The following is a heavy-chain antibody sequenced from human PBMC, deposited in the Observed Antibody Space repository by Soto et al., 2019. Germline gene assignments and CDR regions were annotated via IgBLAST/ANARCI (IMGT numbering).Heavy chain of an antibody. Sequence: QVQLQESGPGLVKPSQTLSLTCTVSGGSISSGGYYWSWIRQHPGKGLEWIGYIYYSGSTYYSPSLKTLXTXPXXTSKNQFALKLSSVTAADTAVYYCARWVGATSFDYWGQGTLVTVSS. CDR1: GGSISSGGYY. CDR2: IYYSGST. J-gene: IGHJ4*02. CDR3: ARWVGATSFDY. V-gene: IGHV4-31*01. D-gene: IGHD1-26*01.